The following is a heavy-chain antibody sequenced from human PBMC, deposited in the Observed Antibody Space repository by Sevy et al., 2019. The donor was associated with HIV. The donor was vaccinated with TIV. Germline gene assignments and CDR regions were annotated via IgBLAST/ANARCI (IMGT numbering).Heavy chain of an antibody. V-gene: IGHV3-11*06. Sequence: GGSLRLSCEVSGFTLSDFCMSWIRQAPGKGLEWVSDISSGSTYTKSAYSVKGRFTISRDNAKNSLYLQMNSLRVEDTAVYYCARDRRNYAGQYFDYWGQGTLVTVSS. D-gene: IGHD1-7*01. J-gene: IGHJ4*02. CDR1: GFTLSDFC. CDR3: ARDRRNYAGQYFDY. CDR2: ISSGSTYT.